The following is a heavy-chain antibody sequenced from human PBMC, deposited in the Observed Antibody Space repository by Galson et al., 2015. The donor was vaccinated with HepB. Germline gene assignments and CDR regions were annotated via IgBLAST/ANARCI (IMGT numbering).Heavy chain of an antibody. J-gene: IGHJ6*02. CDR1: GFTFSDYY. V-gene: IGHV3-11*04. CDR3: AREVGITIFGVVIIAGGMDV. D-gene: IGHD3-3*01. CDR2: ISSSGSTI. Sequence: SLRLSCAASGFTFSDYYMSWIRQAPGKGLEWVSYISSSGSTIYYADSVKGRFTISRDNSKNTLYLQMNSLRAEDTAVYYCAREVGITIFGVVIIAGGMDVWGQGTTVTVSS.